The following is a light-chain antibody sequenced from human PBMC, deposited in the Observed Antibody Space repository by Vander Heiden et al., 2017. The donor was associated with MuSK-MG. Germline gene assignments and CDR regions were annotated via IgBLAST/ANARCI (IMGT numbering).Light chain of an antibody. CDR3: RTWDSSLSVGV. CDR2: DNN. V-gene: IGLV1-51*01. J-gene: IGLJ2*01. Sequence: QSVLTQPPSVSAAPGQKVTISCSGSSSNIGDKYISWYQQLPGTAPRLLIYDNNKRPSGIPDRFSGSESGTSATLAITGLQTGDEADYYCRTWDSSLSVGVFGGGTKLTVL. CDR1: SSNIGDKY.